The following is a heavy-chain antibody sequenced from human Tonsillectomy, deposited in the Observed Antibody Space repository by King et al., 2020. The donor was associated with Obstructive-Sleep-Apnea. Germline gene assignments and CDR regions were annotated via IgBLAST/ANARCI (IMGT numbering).Heavy chain of an antibody. CDR2: IYSGGST. CDR1: GFTVSSNY. CDR3: ARGITMVLVGGMDV. J-gene: IGHJ6*02. Sequence: VQLVESGGGLGQPGGALRVSCAASGFTVSSNYMSWVRQAPGKGLEWVSVIYSGGSTFYADPLKDRFTISRDKSENTLYLQMNSLRAEDTALYYCARGITMVLVGGMDVWGQGTTVTVSS. V-gene: IGHV3-66*01. D-gene: IGHD3-10*01.